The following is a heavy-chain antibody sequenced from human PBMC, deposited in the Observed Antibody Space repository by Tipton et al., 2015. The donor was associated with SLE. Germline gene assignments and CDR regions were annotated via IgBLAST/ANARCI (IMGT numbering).Heavy chain of an antibody. V-gene: IGHV4-59*04. Sequence: TLSLTCTISGGSISTYFWSWIRQPPGKGLEWIGHIYYSGSTYCNPSLKSRVTISVDTSKNQFSLKLSSVTAAETAVYYCARRTTRSSGYFGAFDIWGQGTMVTVSS. D-gene: IGHD3-22*01. J-gene: IGHJ3*02. CDR2: IYYSGST. CDR1: GGSISTYF. CDR3: ARRTTRSSGYFGAFDI.